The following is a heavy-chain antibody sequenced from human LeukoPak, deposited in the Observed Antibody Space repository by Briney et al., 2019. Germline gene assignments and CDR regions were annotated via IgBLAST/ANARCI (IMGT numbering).Heavy chain of an antibody. CDR3: ARDLYPNCSGGSCYFDY. V-gene: IGHV1-18*01. Sequence: ASVKVSCEASGYTFTSYGISWVRQAPGQGLEWMGWISAYNGNTNYAQKLQGRVTMTTDTSTSTAYMELRSLRSDDTAVYYCARDLYPNCSGGSCYFDYWGQGTLVTVSS. J-gene: IGHJ4*02. D-gene: IGHD2-15*01. CDR2: ISAYNGNT. CDR1: GYTFTSYG.